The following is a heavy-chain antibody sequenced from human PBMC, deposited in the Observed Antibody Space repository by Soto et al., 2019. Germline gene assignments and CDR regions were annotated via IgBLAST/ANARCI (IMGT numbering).Heavy chain of an antibody. V-gene: IGHV3-23*01. D-gene: IGHD1-26*01. CDR3: TKCKVGMGRSGGCNWFDP. Sequence: EVQLLESGGGLVQPGGSLRLSCEDSGFTFSSFAMNWVRQAPGKGLEWVSSIRESGGGDHYADSVKGRFTISRDNSKNTLYLHMKGLRAEDTSVCHCTKCKVGMGRSGGCNWFDPWGQGTQVTVSS. J-gene: IGHJ5*02. CDR1: GFTFSSFA. CDR2: IRESGGGD.